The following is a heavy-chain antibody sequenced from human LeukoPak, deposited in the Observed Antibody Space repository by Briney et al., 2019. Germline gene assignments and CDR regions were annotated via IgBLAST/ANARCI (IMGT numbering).Heavy chain of an antibody. CDR1: GFTFSSYW. D-gene: IGHD1-26*01. J-gene: IGHJ4*02. Sequence: GGSLTLSCAASGFTFSSYWMNWVRQAPGKGLEWVANIRQGGGEKYYVDSVEGRFTISRDNAKNSLYLQMNSLRAEDTAVYYCARDSGSYRYFDYWGQGTLVTVSS. CDR2: IRQGGGEK. CDR3: ARDSGSYRYFDY. V-gene: IGHV3-7*05.